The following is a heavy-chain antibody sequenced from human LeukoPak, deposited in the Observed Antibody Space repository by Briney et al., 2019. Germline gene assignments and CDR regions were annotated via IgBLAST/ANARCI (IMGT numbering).Heavy chain of an antibody. D-gene: IGHD4-17*01. CDR1: GGSISSSSYY. V-gene: IGHV4-39*01. J-gene: IGHJ2*01. CDR2: IYYSGST. Sequence: SETLSLTCTVSGGSISSSSYYWGWIHQPPGKGLEWIGSIYYSGSTYYNPSLKSRVTISVDTSKNQFSLKLSSVTAADTAVYYCARTVTYWYFDPWGRGTLVTVSS. CDR3: ARTVTYWYFDP.